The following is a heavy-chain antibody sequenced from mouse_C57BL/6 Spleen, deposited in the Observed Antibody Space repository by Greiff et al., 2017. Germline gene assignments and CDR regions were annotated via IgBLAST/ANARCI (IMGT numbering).Heavy chain of an antibody. D-gene: IGHD2-5*01. Sequence: VMLVESGPGLVAPSQSLSITCTVSGFSLTSYGVHWVRQPPGKGLEWLVVIWSDGSTTYNSAHKSRLSISKDNSKSQVFLKMNSLQTDDTAMYYCARHEGYSNYEAWFAYWGQGTLVTVSA. V-gene: IGHV2-6-1*01. CDR3: ARHEGYSNYEAWFAY. J-gene: IGHJ3*01. CDR1: GFSLTSYG. CDR2: IWSDGST.